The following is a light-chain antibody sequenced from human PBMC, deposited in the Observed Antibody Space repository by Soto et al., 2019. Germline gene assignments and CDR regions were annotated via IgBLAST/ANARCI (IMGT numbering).Light chain of an antibody. CDR2: DVS. CDR3: SSYTSSSVV. V-gene: IGLV2-14*01. J-gene: IGLJ2*01. Sequence: QSALTQPASVSGSPGQSITISCTGTSSDVGGYNYVSWYQQHPGKAPKLMIYDVSNRPSGVSNRFSGSKSGNTASLTISGLQAEDVADYYCSSYTSSSVVFGRGTKLTVL. CDR1: SSDVGGYNY.